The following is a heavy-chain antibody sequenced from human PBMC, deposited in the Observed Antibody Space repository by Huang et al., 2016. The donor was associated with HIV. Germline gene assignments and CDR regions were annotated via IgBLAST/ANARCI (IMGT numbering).Heavy chain of an antibody. V-gene: IGHV4-34*02. CDR3: ARDATKNPRGWFDP. Sequence: QVHLQQWGAGLLKSAETPSLTCAVYGGSLSGYYWSWLRQTPGKVLEWIGEINHLGSPNYNPSLKSRVSVSIDGSKKQFSLKLRSISDADTAVYFCARDATKNPRGWFDPWGQGTLVTVSS. D-gene: IGHD3-10*01. CDR1: GGSLSGYY. J-gene: IGHJ5*02. CDR2: INHLGSP.